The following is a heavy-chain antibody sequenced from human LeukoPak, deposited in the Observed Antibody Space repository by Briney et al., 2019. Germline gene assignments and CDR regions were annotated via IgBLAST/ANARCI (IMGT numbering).Heavy chain of an antibody. V-gene: IGHV3-23*01. CDR3: AKDPPLVVPAALPFDY. CDR1: GFTFSSYG. J-gene: IGHJ4*02. Sequence: GGSLRLSCAASGFTFSSYGMSWVRQAPGKGLEWVSAISGSGDSTYYADSVKGRFTISRGNSKNTLYLQMNSLRAEDTAVYYCAKDPPLVVPAALPFDYWGQGTLVTVSS. D-gene: IGHD2-2*02. CDR2: ISGSGDST.